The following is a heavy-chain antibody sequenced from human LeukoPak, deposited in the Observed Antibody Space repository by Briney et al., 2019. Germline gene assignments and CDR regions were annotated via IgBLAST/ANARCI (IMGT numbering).Heavy chain of an antibody. V-gene: IGHV1-46*01. D-gene: IGHD2-21*02. J-gene: IGHJ3*02. CDR2: INPSGGST. CDR3: AREGGYCGGDCHLDAFDI. Sequence: GASVKVSCKASGYTFTSYYMHWVRQAPGQGLEWMGIINPSGGSTSYAQKFQGRVTMTRDTSTSTVYMELSSLRSEDTAVYYCAREGGYCGGDCHLDAFDIWGQGTMVTVS. CDR1: GYTFTSYY.